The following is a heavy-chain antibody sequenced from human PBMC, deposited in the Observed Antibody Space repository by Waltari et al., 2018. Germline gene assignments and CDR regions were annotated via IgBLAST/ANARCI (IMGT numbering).Heavy chain of an antibody. CDR2: IKQDGIEK. CDR3: ARGPDPRIAVAGIDY. Sequence: EVQLVESGGGLVQPGGSLRLSCAASGFTFSSYWMSWVRQAPGKGLEWVANIKQDGIEKYYVDSVKGRFTISRDNAKNSLYLQMNSLRAEDTAVYYCARGPDPRIAVAGIDYWGQGTLVTVSS. V-gene: IGHV3-7*03. D-gene: IGHD6-19*01. CDR1: GFTFSSYW. J-gene: IGHJ4*02.